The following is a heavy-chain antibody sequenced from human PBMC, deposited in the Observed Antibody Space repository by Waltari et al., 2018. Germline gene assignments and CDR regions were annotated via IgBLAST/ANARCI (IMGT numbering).Heavy chain of an antibody. Sequence: EMQLVESGGGLVQPGRSLRLSCTASGFTFGDYAMSWVRQAPGKGLGWVGFIRSKAYGGTTEYAESVKGRFTISRDDSKSIAYLQMNSLKTEDTAVYYCTRARGYYYDSSGYYSLGYWGQGTLVTVSS. V-gene: IGHV3-49*04. CDR2: IRSKAYGGTT. CDR3: TRARGYYYDSSGYYSLGY. D-gene: IGHD3-22*01. CDR1: GFTFGDYA. J-gene: IGHJ4*02.